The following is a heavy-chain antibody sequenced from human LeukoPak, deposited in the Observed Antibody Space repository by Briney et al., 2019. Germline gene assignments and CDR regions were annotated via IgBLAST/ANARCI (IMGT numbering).Heavy chain of an antibody. V-gene: IGHV1-18*01. D-gene: IGHD3-22*01. Sequence: ASVKVSCKASGYSFTSYGISWVRQAPGQGLEWMGWISAYSGSTNYAQKLQGRVTMTTDTSTSTAYMELRSLRSDDTAVYYCARDLKGYYDSSGYYLFDYWGQGTLVTVSS. J-gene: IGHJ4*02. CDR2: ISAYSGST. CDR3: ARDLKGYYDSSGYYLFDY. CDR1: GYSFTSYG.